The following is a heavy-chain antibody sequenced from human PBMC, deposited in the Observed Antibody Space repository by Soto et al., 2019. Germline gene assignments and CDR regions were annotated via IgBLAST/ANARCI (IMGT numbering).Heavy chain of an antibody. Sequence: GGSLRLSCAASGFTFSSYEMNWVRQAPGKGLEWVSYISSSGSTIYYADSVKGRFTISRDNAKNSLYLQMNSLRAEDTAVYYCASQGGDSWAYYYYGMDVWGQGTTVTVSS. J-gene: IGHJ6*02. CDR2: ISSSGSTI. V-gene: IGHV3-48*03. CDR3: ASQGGDSWAYYYYGMDV. D-gene: IGHD6-13*01. CDR1: GFTFSSYE.